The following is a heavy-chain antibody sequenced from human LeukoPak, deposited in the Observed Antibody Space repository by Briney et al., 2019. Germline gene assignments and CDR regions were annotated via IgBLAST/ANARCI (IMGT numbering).Heavy chain of an antibody. V-gene: IGHV3-74*01. D-gene: IGHD1-14*01. CDR1: GFTFSSYW. J-gene: IGHJ6*02. CDR2: INSDGSST. CDR3: ARENPPRYYYYGMDV. Sequence: GGSLRLSCAASGFTFSSYWMHWVRQAPGNGLVWVSRINSDGSSTSYADSVKGRFTISRDNAKNTLYLQMNSLRAEDTAVYYCARENPPRYYYYGMDVWGQGTTVTVSS.